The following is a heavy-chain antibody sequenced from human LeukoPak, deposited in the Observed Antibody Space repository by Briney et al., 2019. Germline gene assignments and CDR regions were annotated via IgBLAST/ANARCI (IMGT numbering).Heavy chain of an antibody. V-gene: IGHV3-7*01. CDR1: GFTFSTHW. CDR2: IKEEGSEK. Sequence: PGGSLRLSCAAFGFTFSTHWMRWVRQAPGKGLEWVASIKEEGSEKSYVDSVKGRFTISRDNAKNSVYLQMNSLRAEDTAVYYCARESGYSYGTGYWCQGTLVTVSS. CDR3: ARESGYSYGTGY. D-gene: IGHD5-18*01. J-gene: IGHJ4*02.